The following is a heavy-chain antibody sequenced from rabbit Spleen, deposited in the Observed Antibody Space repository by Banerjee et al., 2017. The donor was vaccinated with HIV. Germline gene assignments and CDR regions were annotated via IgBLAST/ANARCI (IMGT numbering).Heavy chain of an antibody. CDR1: GFSFSSSYY. D-gene: IGHD2-1*01. CDR3: ARGSATMTMVITGYYFNF. Sequence: QEQLVESGGDLVKPGASLTLTCTASGFSFSSSYYMCWVRQAPGKGLEWIACIYAGSGGSTAYASWAKGRFTISRSSSTTVTLRMTSLTAADTATYFCARGSATMTMVITGYYFNFWGPGTLVTVS. V-gene: IGHV1S45*01. J-gene: IGHJ4*01. CDR2: IYAGSGGST.